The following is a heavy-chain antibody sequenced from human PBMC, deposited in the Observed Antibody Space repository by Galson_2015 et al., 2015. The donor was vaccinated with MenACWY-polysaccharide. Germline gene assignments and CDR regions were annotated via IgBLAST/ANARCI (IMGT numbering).Heavy chain of an antibody. CDR1: GFTFSSYA. V-gene: IGHV3-23*01. J-gene: IGHJ3*02. CDR3: AKEESRLASAGNAFDI. CDR2: ISGSGGST. D-gene: IGHD1-14*01. Sequence: SLRLSCAASGFTFSSYAMSWVRQAPGKGLEWVSAISGSGGSTYYADSVKGRFTISRDNSKNTLYLRMNSLRAEDTAVYYCAKEESRLASAGNAFDIWGQGTMVTVSS.